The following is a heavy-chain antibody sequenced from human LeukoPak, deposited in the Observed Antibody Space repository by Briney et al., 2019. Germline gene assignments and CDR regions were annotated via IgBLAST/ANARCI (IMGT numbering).Heavy chain of an antibody. V-gene: IGHV3-48*03. Sequence: GGSLRLSCAASGFTFSSYEMNWVRQAPGKGLEWVSYISSSGSTIYYADSVKGRFTISGDNAKNSLYLQMNSLRAEDTAVYYCARDLDYCSGGSCYSISPPDYWGQGTLVTVSS. CDR1: GFTFSSYE. CDR2: ISSSGSTI. D-gene: IGHD2-15*01. J-gene: IGHJ4*02. CDR3: ARDLDYCSGGSCYSISPPDY.